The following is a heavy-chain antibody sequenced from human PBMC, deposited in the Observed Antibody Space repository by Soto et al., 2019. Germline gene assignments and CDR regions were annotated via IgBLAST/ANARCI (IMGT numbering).Heavy chain of an antibody. CDR3: ATTPGLECSGGSCYSNY. V-gene: IGHV1-69*06. Sequence: QVQLVQSGAEVKKPGSSVKVSCKASGGTFSSYTISWVRQAPGQGLEWMGGIIPIFGTANYAQKFQGRVTITADKSTSTAYMELSSLRSEDTAVYYCATTPGLECSGGSCYSNYWGQGTLVTVSS. J-gene: IGHJ4*02. CDR2: IIPIFGTA. CDR1: GGTFSSYT. D-gene: IGHD2-15*01.